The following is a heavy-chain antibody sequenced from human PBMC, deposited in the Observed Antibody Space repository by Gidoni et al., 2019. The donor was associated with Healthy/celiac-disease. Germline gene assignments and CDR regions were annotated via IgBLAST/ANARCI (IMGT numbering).Heavy chain of an antibody. CDR1: VGSISSSSYY. CDR3: ARLAGFAGKGLFDP. J-gene: IGHJ5*02. CDR2: IYYSGST. Sequence: QLQLQESGPGLVKPSETLSLTCTVAVGSISSSSYYWGWIRQPPGKGLEWIGSIYYSGSTYYNPSLKSRVTISVDTSKNQFSLKLSSVTAADTAVYYCARLAGFAGKGLFDPWGQGTLVTVSS. V-gene: IGHV4-39*01. D-gene: IGHD3-10*01.